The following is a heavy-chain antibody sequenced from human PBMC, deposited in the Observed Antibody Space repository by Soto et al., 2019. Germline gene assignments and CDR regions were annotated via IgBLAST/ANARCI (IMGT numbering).Heavy chain of an antibody. CDR3: AKASSWSPLSYYGMDV. D-gene: IGHD6-13*01. CDR2: ISWDGGST. CDR1: GFTFDDYT. V-gene: IGHV3-43*01. Sequence: GGSLRLSCAASGFTFDDYTMHWVRQAPGKGLEWVSLISWDGGSTYYADSVKGRFTISRDNSKNSLYLQMNGLRTEDTALYYCAKASSWSPLSYYGMDVWGQGTTVTVSS. J-gene: IGHJ6*02.